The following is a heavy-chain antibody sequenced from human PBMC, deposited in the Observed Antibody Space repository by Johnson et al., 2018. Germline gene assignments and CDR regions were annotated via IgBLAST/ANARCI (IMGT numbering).Heavy chain of an antibody. CDR3: ARGGRDYYYMDV. J-gene: IGHJ6*03. CDR2: VDIAGDT. Sequence: VQLVESGGGVVQPGGSLRLSCAASGFTFSTYDMHWVRQATGKGLEWVSTVDIAGDTYYPGSVKGRFTISRENAKNSLYLQMNSLRAGDTAVYYGARGGRDYYYMDVWGKGTTVTVSS. V-gene: IGHV3-13*01. D-gene: IGHD3-10*01. CDR1: GFTFSTYD.